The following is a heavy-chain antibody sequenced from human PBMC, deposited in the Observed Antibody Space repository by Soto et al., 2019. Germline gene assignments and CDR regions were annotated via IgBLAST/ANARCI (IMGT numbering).Heavy chain of an antibody. V-gene: IGHV3-11*01. CDR1: GFTFIDYY. CDR2: ISSTGKNI. CDR3: GRSHGAGSY. Sequence: QVRLVESGGDLVKPGESLRLSCVASGFTFIDYYMNWVRQAPGKGLEWVSYISSTGKNIYYSDSVKGRFIVSRDNAKNSLFLQTNSLTVDDTAIYYCGRSHGAGSYWGRGTRVTVSS. J-gene: IGHJ4*02. D-gene: IGHD4-17*01.